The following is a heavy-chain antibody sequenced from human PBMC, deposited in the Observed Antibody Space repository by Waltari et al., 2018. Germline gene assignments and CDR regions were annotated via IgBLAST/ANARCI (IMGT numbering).Heavy chain of an antibody. CDR3: ARARGSPPAVDY. V-gene: IGHV1-2*06. CDR2: INPNSGGT. J-gene: IGHJ4*02. D-gene: IGHD1-26*01. Sequence: QVQLVQSGAEVKKPGASVTVSCKASGYTFTGYSMHCVRQAPGPGLEWMGRINPNSGGTNYAEKFQGRITMTRDTTISTAYMELSRLGSDDTAVYYGARARGSPPAVDYWGQGTLVTVSS. CDR1: GYTFTGYS.